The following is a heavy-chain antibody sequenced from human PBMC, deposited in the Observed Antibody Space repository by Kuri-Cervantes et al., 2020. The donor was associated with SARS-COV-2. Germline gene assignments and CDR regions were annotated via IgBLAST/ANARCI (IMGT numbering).Heavy chain of an antibody. J-gene: IGHJ4*02. CDR1: GFTSSSYS. V-gene: IGHV3-21*01. CDR3: AREHCSSTSCYGLDY. D-gene: IGHD2-2*01. CDR2: ISSSSSYI. Sequence: GGSLRLSCAASGFTSSSYSMNWVRQAPGKGLEWVSSISSSSSYIYYADSVRGRFTISRDNAKNSLYLQMNSLRAEDTAVYYCAREHCSSTSCYGLDYWGQGTLVTVSS.